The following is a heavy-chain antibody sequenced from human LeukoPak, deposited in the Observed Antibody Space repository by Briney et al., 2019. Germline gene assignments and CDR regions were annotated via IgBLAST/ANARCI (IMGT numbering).Heavy chain of an antibody. Sequence: ASVKVSCKASGGTFSSYAISWVRQAPGQGLEWMGGIIPIFGTANYAQKFQGRVTITTDESTSTAYMELSSLGSEDTAVYYCAREEDSSGYFDYWGQGTLVTVSS. CDR2: IIPIFGTA. V-gene: IGHV1-69*05. CDR3: AREEDSSGYFDY. D-gene: IGHD3-22*01. J-gene: IGHJ4*02. CDR1: GGTFSSYA.